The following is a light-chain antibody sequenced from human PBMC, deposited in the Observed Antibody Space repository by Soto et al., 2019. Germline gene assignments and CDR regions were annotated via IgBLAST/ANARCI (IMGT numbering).Light chain of an antibody. CDR2: EVN. CDR3: NSYVGSNNYV. CDR1: STDFVTYNR. Sequence: QSVLTQPPSVSGSPGQSVTISCTGTSTDFVTYNRVSWFQQHPGKAPKVLIYEVNKRPSGVPDRFSGSKSGNTASLTVSGLQADDEADYYCNSYVGSNNYVFGTGTKVTVL. J-gene: IGLJ1*01. V-gene: IGLV2-8*01.